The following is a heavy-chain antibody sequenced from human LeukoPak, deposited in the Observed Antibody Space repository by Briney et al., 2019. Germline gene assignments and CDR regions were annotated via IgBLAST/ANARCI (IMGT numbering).Heavy chain of an antibody. CDR2: MNPNSGNT. V-gene: IGHV1-8*01. D-gene: IGHD5-18*01. CDR3: ARARGYSYGYSDY. Sequence: ASVKVSCRASGYIFTNYDINWVRQATGQGLEWMGWMNPNSGNTGFAQKFQGRVTMTRNTSKSTAYMELSSLTSEDWAVYYCARARGYSYGYSDYWGQGTLVTVSS. J-gene: IGHJ4*02. CDR1: GYIFTNYD.